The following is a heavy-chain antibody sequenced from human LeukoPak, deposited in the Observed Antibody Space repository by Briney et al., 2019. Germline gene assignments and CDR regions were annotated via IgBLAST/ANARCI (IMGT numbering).Heavy chain of an antibody. CDR3: ARRYSSSWPNFDY. CDR1: GGSFSGYY. Sequence: SETLSLTCAVYGGSFSGYYWSWIRQPPGRGLEWIGEINHSGSTNYNPSLKSRVTISVDTSKNQFPLKLSSVTAADTAVYYCARRYSSSWPNFDYWGQGTLVTVSS. CDR2: INHSGST. D-gene: IGHD6-13*01. V-gene: IGHV4-34*01. J-gene: IGHJ4*02.